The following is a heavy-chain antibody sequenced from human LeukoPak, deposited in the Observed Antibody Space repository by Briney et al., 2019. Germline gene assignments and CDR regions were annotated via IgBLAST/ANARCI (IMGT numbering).Heavy chain of an antibody. J-gene: IGHJ5*02. V-gene: IGHV4-39*07. Sequence: SETLSLTCTVSGGSISSSSYYWGWIRQPPGKGLEWIGSIYYSGSTYYNPSLKSRVTISVDTSKNQFSLKLSSVTAADTAVYSCARVVDTAMVDNWFDPWGQGTLVAVSS. CDR3: ARVVDTAMVDNWFDP. D-gene: IGHD5-18*01. CDR1: GGSISSSSYY. CDR2: IYYSGST.